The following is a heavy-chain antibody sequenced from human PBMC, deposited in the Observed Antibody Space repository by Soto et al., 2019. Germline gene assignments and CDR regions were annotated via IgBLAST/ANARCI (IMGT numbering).Heavy chain of an antibody. V-gene: IGHV4-59*08. CDR2: IHYSGST. Sequence: PSETLCLTCTVSGGSISSYYWSGVRQPPGKGLEWIGYIHYSGSTNYNPSLRSRVTISIDSSKNQFSLKLSSVTAADTAVYYCASLTTGWLSFWGQGTQVTVSS. D-gene: IGHD6-19*01. J-gene: IGHJ4*02. CDR3: ASLTTGWLSF. CDR1: GGSISSYY.